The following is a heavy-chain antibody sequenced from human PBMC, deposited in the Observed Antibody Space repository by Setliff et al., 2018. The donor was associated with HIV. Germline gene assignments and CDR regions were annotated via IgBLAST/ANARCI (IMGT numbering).Heavy chain of an antibody. J-gene: IGHJ4*02. CDR2: IYYSGAT. CDR3: ARLGYVSGGFYKTPGPYYFDY. Sequence: TSETLSLTCTVSGGSMSSSSYYWGWIRQTPDKGLEWIGIIYYSGATYYNPSLTSRVTISVDTSRNRFSLKLRSVTAADTAAYYCARLGYVSGGFYKTPGPYYFDYWGQGALVTVSS. CDR1: GGSMSSSSYY. V-gene: IGHV4-39*01. D-gene: IGHD3-10*01.